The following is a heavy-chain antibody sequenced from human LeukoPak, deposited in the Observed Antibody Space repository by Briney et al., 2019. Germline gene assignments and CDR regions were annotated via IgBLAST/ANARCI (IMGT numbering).Heavy chain of an antibody. CDR1: GVSISSGSNY. CDR3: ARRAGAYSHPYDY. D-gene: IGHD4/OR15-4a*01. CDR2: IYSSGST. V-gene: IGHV4-39*06. Sequence: PSETLSLTCSVSGVSISSGSNYWGWIRQPPGKTLEWIGSIYSSGSTYYNPSLKSRVIILFDTAKNHFALNLSSVTAADTAVYYCARRAGAYSHPYDYWGQGTLVTVSS. J-gene: IGHJ4*02.